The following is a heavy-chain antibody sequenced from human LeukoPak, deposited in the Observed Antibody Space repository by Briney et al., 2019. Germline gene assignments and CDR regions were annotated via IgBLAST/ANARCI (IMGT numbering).Heavy chain of an antibody. J-gene: IGHJ4*02. V-gene: IGHV4-59*01. CDR3: ASLYGSGSYYPSDY. D-gene: IGHD3-10*01. CDR2: IYDRGST. CDR1: GGSLSSVY. Sequence: PSETLSLTCTVSGGSLSSVYWSWTRQPPGKGLEWIGYIYDRGSTYYSPSLKSRVTMSIDTSKNEFSLKLSSVTAADTAVYYCASLYGSGSYYPSDYWSQGTLVTVSS.